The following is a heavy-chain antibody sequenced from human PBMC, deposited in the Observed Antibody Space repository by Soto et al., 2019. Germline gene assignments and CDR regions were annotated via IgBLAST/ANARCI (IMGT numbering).Heavy chain of an antibody. D-gene: IGHD3-16*02. Sequence: EVQLVESGGGLVQPGGSLRLSCAASEFTFNNYWMHWVRQVPGKGLEWVSRINTDGSTTNYADSVIGRFTISRDNADNTVYLQMNSLRAEDTAVYYCARGIYLKYVLDVWGEGATVTVSS. CDR2: INTDGSTT. V-gene: IGHV3-74*01. CDR1: EFTFNNYW. CDR3: ARGIYLKYVLDV. J-gene: IGHJ6*04.